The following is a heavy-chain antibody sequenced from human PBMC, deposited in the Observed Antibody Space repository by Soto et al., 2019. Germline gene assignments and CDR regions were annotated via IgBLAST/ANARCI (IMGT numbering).Heavy chain of an antibody. CDR3: AKGRYDILTGSEGYYYYMDV. J-gene: IGHJ6*03. V-gene: IGHV3-9*01. CDR2: ISWNSGSI. D-gene: IGHD3-9*01. CDR1: GFTFDDYA. Sequence: GGSLRLSCAASGFTFDDYAMHWVRQAPGKGLEWVSGISWNSGSIGYADSVKGRFTISRDNAKNSLYLQMNSLRAEDTALYYCAKGRYDILTGSEGYYYYMDVWGKGTTVTVSS.